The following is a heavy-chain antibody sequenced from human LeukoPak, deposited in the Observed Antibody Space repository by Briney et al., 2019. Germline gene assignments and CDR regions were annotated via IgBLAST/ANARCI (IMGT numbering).Heavy chain of an antibody. V-gene: IGHV4-4*09. CDR2: IHTTGTT. CDR3: ARHGGYSSSAAY. Sequence: SETLSLTCTVSGGSISGYYWSWIRQPPGKGLEWIGYIHTTGTTNYNPSLKSRVTISVDTSKNQFSLKLNSVTAADTAVYYCARHGGYSSSAAYWGQGALVTVSS. D-gene: IGHD6-6*01. CDR1: GGSISGYY. J-gene: IGHJ4*02.